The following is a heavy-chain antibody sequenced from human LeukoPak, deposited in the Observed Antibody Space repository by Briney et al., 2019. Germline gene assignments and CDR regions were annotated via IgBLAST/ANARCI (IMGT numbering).Heavy chain of an antibody. V-gene: IGHV4-39*01. D-gene: IGHD7-27*01. J-gene: IGHJ2*01. Sequence: PSETLSLTCTVSGGSISSNIYYWGWIRQPPGKGLEWIGSIYFGGSTYYNPSLKSRVTISVDTSKNQFSLKMSSVTAADTAVYYCAMLTGDRDWYFDLWGRGTLVTVSS. CDR2: IYFGGST. CDR1: GGSISSNIYY. CDR3: AMLTGDRDWYFDL.